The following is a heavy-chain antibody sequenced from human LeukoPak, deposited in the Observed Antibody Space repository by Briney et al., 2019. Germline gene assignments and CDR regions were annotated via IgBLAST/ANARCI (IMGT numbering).Heavy chain of an antibody. CDR3: ARVLTGSWDWFDP. J-gene: IGHJ5*02. V-gene: IGHV3-74*01. Sequence: GGSLRLSCAVSGLTFSSYWMHWVRQAPGKGLVWVSRINREGSSTSYADSVKGRFTISRDNAKNTLYLQMSSLRAEDTAVYYCARVLTGSWDWFDPWGQGTLVTVSS. CDR2: INREGSST. D-gene: IGHD2-8*02. CDR1: GLTFSSYW.